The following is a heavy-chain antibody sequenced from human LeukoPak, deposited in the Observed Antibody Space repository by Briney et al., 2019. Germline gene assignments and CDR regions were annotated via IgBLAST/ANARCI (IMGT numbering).Heavy chain of an antibody. V-gene: IGHV3-74*01. D-gene: IGHD3-3*01. CDR1: GFIFSDHW. CDR3: VRERNNFWSGHHSIFDS. J-gene: IGHJ4*02. Sequence: GGSLRLSCAASGFIFSDHWMHWVRQAPGKGLVWLXXXXNDGSSTIYADXXKGRFTFSRDNAENTLFLEMSSLRVEDTAVYYCVRERNNFWSGHHSIFDSWGQGTLVTVSS. CDR2: XXNDGSST.